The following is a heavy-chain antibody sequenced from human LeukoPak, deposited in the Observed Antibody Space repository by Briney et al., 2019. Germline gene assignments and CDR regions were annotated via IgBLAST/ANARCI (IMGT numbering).Heavy chain of an antibody. V-gene: IGHV1-18*01. D-gene: IGHD2-15*01. Sequence: ASVKVSCKASGYTFTSYGISWVRQAPGQGLEWMGWISAYNGNTNYAQKLQGRVTMTTDTSTSTAYMELRSLRSDDTAVYYCARSFLYCSGGSCYPRSYNFDYWGQGTLVTASS. J-gene: IGHJ4*02. CDR3: ARSFLYCSGGSCYPRSYNFDY. CDR2: ISAYNGNT. CDR1: GYTFTSYG.